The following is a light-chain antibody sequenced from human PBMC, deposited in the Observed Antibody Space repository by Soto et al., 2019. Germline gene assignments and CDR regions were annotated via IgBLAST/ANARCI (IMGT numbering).Light chain of an antibody. CDR1: QSVSSNY. V-gene: IGKV3-20*01. Sequence: EFVLTQSPGTLSLSPGERATLSCRASQSVSSNYLAWYQQKPGQAPRLLIYGASSRATGIADRFSGSGSGTDFILTISRLEPEDFAVYYCLQYGSSPRTFGQGTKVEIK. CDR2: GAS. CDR3: LQYGSSPRT. J-gene: IGKJ1*01.